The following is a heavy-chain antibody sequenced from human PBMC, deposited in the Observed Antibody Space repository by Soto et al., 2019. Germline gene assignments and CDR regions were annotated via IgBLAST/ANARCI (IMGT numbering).Heavy chain of an antibody. Sequence: XSVKVSCKASGYTFTSYGISWVRQAPGQGLEWMGWISAYNGNTNYAQKLQGRVTMTTDTSTSTAYMELRSLRSDDTAVYYCARETEGYDSWSGPRYGMDVWGQGTTVTAP. V-gene: IGHV1-18*01. CDR3: ARETEGYDSWSGPRYGMDV. CDR1: GYTFTSYG. J-gene: IGHJ6*02. D-gene: IGHD3-3*01. CDR2: ISAYNGNT.